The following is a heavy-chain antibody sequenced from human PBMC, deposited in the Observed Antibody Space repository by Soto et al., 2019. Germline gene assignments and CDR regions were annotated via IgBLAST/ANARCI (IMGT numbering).Heavy chain of an antibody. D-gene: IGHD6-13*01. CDR3: ASWRLAAAGTDYYGMDV. CDR1: GGSISSYY. CDR2: IYTSGST. V-gene: IGHV4-4*07. J-gene: IGHJ6*02. Sequence: QVQLQESGPGLVKPSETLSLTCTVSGGSISSYYWSWIRQPAGKGLEWIGRIYTSGSTNYNPSLKSRVTMSVDKSKNQFSLKLSSVTAADTAVYYCASWRLAAAGTDYYGMDVWGQGTTVTVSS.